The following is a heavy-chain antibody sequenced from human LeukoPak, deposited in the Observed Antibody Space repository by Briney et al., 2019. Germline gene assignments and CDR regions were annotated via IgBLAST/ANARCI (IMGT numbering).Heavy chain of an antibody. CDR2: ISSSSSTI. J-gene: IGHJ3*02. CDR3: ASYDSSGYYVFGAFDI. CDR1: GFTFSSYS. V-gene: IGHV3-48*01. D-gene: IGHD3-22*01. Sequence: GGSLRLSCAASGFTFSSYSMNWVRQAPGKGLEWVSYISSSSSTIYYADSVKGRFTISRDNSKNTLYLQMNSLRAEDTAVYYCASYDSSGYYVFGAFDIWGQGTMVTVSS.